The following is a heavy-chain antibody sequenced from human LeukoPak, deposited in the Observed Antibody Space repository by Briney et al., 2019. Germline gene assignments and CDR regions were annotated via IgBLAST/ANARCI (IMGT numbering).Heavy chain of an antibody. CDR3: ARVVAAQIYFDY. D-gene: IGHD2-15*01. CDR1: GFTFSSYS. V-gene: IGHV3-7*05. CDR2: IKQDGSEK. J-gene: IGHJ4*02. Sequence: GSLRLSCAASGFTFSSYSMNWVRQAPGKGLEWVANIKQDGSEKYYVDSVKGRFTISRDNAKNSLYLQMNSLRAEDTAVYYCARVVAAQIYFDYWGQGTLVTVSS.